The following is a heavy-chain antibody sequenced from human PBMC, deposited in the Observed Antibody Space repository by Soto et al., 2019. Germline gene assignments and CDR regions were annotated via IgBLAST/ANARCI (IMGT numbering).Heavy chain of an antibody. J-gene: IGHJ4*02. CDR2: IYYSGST. D-gene: IGHD3-22*01. CDR1: GGSISSGGYY. Sequence: QVQLQESGPGLVKPSQTLSLTCTVSGGSISSGGYYWSWIRQHPGKGLEWIGYIYYSGSTYYNPSLKSRVTISVDTSKNQFSQKLSSVTAADTAVYYCARWPPLDYYDSSGYYAPVDYWGQGTLVTVSS. CDR3: ARWPPLDYYDSSGYYAPVDY. V-gene: IGHV4-31*03.